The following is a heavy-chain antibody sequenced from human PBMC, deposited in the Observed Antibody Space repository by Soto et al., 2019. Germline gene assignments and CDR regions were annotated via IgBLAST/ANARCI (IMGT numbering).Heavy chain of an antibody. D-gene: IGHD3-3*02. CDR1: GYAITSGYY. CDR2: IYHSGNT. CDR3: ARVKLAGRGSFHD. Sequence: SETLSLTCAVSGYAITSGYYWVCIRQPPGKGLEWIGSIYHSGNTYYNPSLKSRVTLSIDTSKNQFSLKLRSVAAADTAMYYCARVKLAGRGSFHDWGQGNXVTVSS. V-gene: IGHV4-38-2*01. J-gene: IGHJ4*02.